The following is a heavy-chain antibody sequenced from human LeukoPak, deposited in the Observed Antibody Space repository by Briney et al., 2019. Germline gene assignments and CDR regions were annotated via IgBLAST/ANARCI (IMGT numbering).Heavy chain of an antibody. V-gene: IGHV4-4*09. CDR2: IYTSGST. CDR3: ARHGGWYGGYYFDY. D-gene: IGHD6-19*01. CDR1: GGSISSYY. J-gene: IGHJ4*02. Sequence: SESLSLTCTVSGGSISSYYWSWIRQPPGKGLECSGYIYTSGSTNYNPSLKSRVTISVDTSKNQFSLKLSSVTAADTAVYYCARHGGWYGGYYFDYWGQGTLVTVSS.